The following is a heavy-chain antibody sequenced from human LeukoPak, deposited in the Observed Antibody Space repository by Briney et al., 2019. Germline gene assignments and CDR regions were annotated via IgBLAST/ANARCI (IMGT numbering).Heavy chain of an antibody. D-gene: IGHD2-21*02. CDR2: ISYDGSNK. CDR3: AKGAYCGGDCYWNYWYFDL. J-gene: IGHJ2*01. Sequence: GGPLRLSCAASGFTFSSYGMHWVRQAPGRGLEWVAVISYDGSNKYYADSVRGRFTISRDNPKNTLYLQKNSLRAEDTAVYYCAKGAYCGGDCYWNYWYFDLWGRGTLVTVSS. CDR1: GFTFSSYG. V-gene: IGHV3-30*18.